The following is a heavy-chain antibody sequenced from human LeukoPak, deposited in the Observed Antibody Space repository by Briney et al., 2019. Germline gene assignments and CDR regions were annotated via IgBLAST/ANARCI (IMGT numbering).Heavy chain of an antibody. CDR3: AREANYYGSGSYFEGTFDY. J-gene: IGHJ4*02. CDR1: GVSITTYY. CDR2: IYHSGST. V-gene: IGHV4-59*13. D-gene: IGHD3-10*01. Sequence: SETLSLTCTVSGVSITTYYWSWIRQPPGKGLEWIGYIYHSGSTNYNPSLKRRVTISVDTSKNEFSLKLTSVTAADTAVYCCAREANYYGSGSYFEGTFDYWGQGSLVTVSS.